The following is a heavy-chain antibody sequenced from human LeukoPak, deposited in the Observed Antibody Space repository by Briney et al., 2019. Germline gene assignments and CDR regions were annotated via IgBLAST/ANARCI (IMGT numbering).Heavy chain of an antibody. V-gene: IGHV3-23*01. Sequence: GGSLRLSCAASGFTFSSYAMSWVRQAPGKGLEWVSTISGSGGSTYYADSVKGRFTISRDNSKNTLYLQMNSLRAEDTAVYYCAKDRLSVYYYDSSGYYYFDYWGQGTLVTVSP. CDR1: GFTFSSYA. CDR2: ISGSGGST. J-gene: IGHJ4*02. D-gene: IGHD3-22*01. CDR3: AKDRLSVYYYDSSGYYYFDY.